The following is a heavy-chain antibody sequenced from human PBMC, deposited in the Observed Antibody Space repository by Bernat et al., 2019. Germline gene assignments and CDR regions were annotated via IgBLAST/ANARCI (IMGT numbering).Heavy chain of an antibody. Sequence: QVQLQESGPGLVKPSETLSLTCTVSGGSISSYYWIRIRQPPGKGLEWIGSIYYSGSTNYNPSLKSRVTISVDTSKNPFSLKLSSVTAADTAVYYCATGHPVDYWGQGTLVTVSS. CDR1: GGSISSYY. D-gene: IGHD4-17*01. V-gene: IGHV4-59*01. J-gene: IGHJ4*02. CDR2: IYYSGST. CDR3: ATGHPVDY.